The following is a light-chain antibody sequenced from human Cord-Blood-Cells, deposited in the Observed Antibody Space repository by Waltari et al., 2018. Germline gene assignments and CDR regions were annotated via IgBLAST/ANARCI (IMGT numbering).Light chain of an antibody. CDR2: RNN. CDR1: SSNIGSNY. V-gene: IGLV1-47*01. CDR3: AAWDDSLSGYV. Sequence: GTPGQRVTISCSGSSSNIGSNYVYWYQQLPGTAPKLLIYRNNQRPSGVPDRFSGSKSGTSASLAISGLRSEDEADYYCAAWDDSLSGYVFGTGTKVTVI. J-gene: IGLJ1*01.